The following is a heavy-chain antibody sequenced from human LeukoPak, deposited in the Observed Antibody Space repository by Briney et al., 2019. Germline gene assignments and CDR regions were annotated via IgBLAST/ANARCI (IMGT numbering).Heavy chain of an antibody. CDR1: GFTFSAYS. D-gene: IGHD3-22*01. CDR2: ISGTNRYI. Sequence: GWSLRLSCAASGFTFSAYSMNWVRQAPGKGLEWVSAISGTNRYIYYADSVKGRFTISRDNAKNSLYLQMNSLRAEDTAIYYCARVYYYDSSGSGFDYWGQGTLVTVPS. J-gene: IGHJ4*02. CDR3: ARVYYYDSSGSGFDY. V-gene: IGHV3-21*01.